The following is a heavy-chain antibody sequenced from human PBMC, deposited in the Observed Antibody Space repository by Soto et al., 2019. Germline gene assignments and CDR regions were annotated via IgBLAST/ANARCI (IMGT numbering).Heavy chain of an antibody. CDR2: IIPILGIA. D-gene: IGHD3-22*01. J-gene: IGHJ4*02. V-gene: IGHV1-69*02. CDR1: GGTFSSYT. Sequence: QVQLVQSGAEVKKPGSSVKVSCKASGGTFSSYTISWVRQAPGQGLEWMGRIIPILGIANYAQKFQGRVTITADKSTSTAYMELRGLRSDDTAVYYCASAGYYYDSCGYHPLDYWCQGTMVTVSS. CDR3: ASAGYYYDSCGYHPLDY.